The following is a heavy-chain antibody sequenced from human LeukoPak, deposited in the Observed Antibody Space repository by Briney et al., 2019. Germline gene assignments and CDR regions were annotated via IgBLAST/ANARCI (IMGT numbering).Heavy chain of an antibody. D-gene: IGHD6-19*01. J-gene: IGHJ4*02. CDR1: EFTFNNYW. CDR2: IKQDGSEK. Sequence: GGSLRLSCAASEFTFNNYWMSWVRQAPGKGLEWVANIKQDGSEKYYVDSVKGRFTISRDNAKNSLYLQMNSLRAEDTAVYYCARDLGYSSGPNYWGQGTRVTVSS. CDR3: ARDLGYSSGPNY. V-gene: IGHV3-7*01.